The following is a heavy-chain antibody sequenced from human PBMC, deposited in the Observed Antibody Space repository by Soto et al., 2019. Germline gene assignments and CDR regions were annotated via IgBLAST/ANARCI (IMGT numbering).Heavy chain of an antibody. D-gene: IGHD2-2*01. Sequence: QVQLVQSGAEVKKPGASVKVSCKASGYTFTSYGISWVRQAPGPGLEWMGWISAYNGNTNYAQKVQGRVTLTTDTATSTAYMEGRSLRSDETAVYDCAREKGGVPHLDYLGQGTLVTVSS. J-gene: IGHJ4*02. V-gene: IGHV1-18*01. CDR3: AREKGGVPHLDY. CDR2: ISAYNGNT. CDR1: GYTFTSYG.